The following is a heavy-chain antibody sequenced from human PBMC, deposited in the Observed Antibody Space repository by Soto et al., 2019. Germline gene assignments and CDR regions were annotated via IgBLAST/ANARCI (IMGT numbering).Heavy chain of an antibody. D-gene: IGHD6-6*01. CDR1: GFTFSSYG. CDR3: ARDQLVNYFDY. J-gene: IGHJ4*02. V-gene: IGHV3-33*01. Sequence: GGSLRLSCAASGFTFSSYGMHWVRQAPGKGLEWVAVIWYDGSNKYYADSVKGRFTISRDNSKNTLYLQMNSLRAEDTAVYYCARDQLVNYFDYWGQGTLVTVSS. CDR2: IWYDGSNK.